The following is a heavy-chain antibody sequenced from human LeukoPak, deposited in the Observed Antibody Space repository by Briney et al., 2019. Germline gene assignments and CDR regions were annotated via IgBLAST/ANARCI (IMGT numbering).Heavy chain of an antibody. CDR1: GYTFTNYD. D-gene: IGHD3-22*01. Sequence: ASVKVSCKASGYTFTNYDINWVRQATGQGPEWMGWMNPNSGKTGYAQKFRGRVAMTRDTSTSTAYMELSSLRSEDTAVYYCARGLGYYDSSGYFDYWYFDLWGRGTLVTVSS. V-gene: IGHV1-8*01. J-gene: IGHJ2*01. CDR3: ARGLGYYDSSGYFDYWYFDL. CDR2: MNPNSGKT.